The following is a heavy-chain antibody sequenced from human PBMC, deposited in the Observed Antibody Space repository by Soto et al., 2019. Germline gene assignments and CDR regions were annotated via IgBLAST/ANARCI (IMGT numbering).Heavy chain of an antibody. CDR2: IYYSGST. D-gene: IGHD4-17*01. Sequence: QVQLQESGPGLVKPSQTLSLTCTVSGGSISSGGYSWSWIRQHPGKGLVWIGYIYYSGSTYYNPSLKSRVTISVDTSKNQFSLKLSSVTAADTAVYYCARDFGPIGHDDYVVEYWGQGTLVTVSS. CDR3: ARDFGPIGHDDYVVEY. V-gene: IGHV4-31*03. J-gene: IGHJ4*02. CDR1: GGSISSGGYS.